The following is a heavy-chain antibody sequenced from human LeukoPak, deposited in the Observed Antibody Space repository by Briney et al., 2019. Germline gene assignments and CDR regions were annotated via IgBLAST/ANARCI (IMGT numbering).Heavy chain of an antibody. J-gene: IGHJ4*02. D-gene: IGHD3-22*01. CDR2: IYYSGST. V-gene: IGHV4-39*07. CDR3: ARIPNYDKDVDY. Sequence: SETLSLTCVVSGGSIGSTSYYWGWIRQPPGKGLEWIGSIYYSGSTYYNPSLKSRVTISVDTSKNQFSLKLSSVTAADTAVYYCARIPNYDKDVDYWGQGTLVTVSS. CDR1: GGSIGSTSYY.